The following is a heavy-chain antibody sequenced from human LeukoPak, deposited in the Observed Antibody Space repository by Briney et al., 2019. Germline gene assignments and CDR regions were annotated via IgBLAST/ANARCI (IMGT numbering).Heavy chain of an antibody. CDR2: IFHTGHS. Sequence: SETLSLTCTVSGGSISTFYWSWLWQPPGKGLEWIGYIFHTGHSNHNPSLKGRVTISVDTSKNQFSLNLNSVTAADTAMYYCARHPFSDGFDLWGQGTMVTVSS. V-gene: IGHV4-59*08. CDR3: ARHPFSDGFDL. CDR1: GGSISTFY. J-gene: IGHJ3*01.